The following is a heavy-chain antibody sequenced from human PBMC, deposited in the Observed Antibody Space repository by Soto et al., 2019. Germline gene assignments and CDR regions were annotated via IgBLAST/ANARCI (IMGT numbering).Heavy chain of an antibody. D-gene: IGHD1-7*01. CDR3: ARDLWDNWNYRGPSPY. J-gene: IGHJ4*02. Sequence: EVHLVESGGGLVKPGGSLRLSCAASGFTFSTYTMNWVRQAPGKGLEWGSSISSSSSYIYYADSVKGRFTISRDNAKNSLYLQMNSLRAEDTAVYYCARDLWDNWNYRGPSPYWGQGTLVTVSS. CDR2: ISSSSSYI. CDR1: GFTFSTYT. V-gene: IGHV3-21*01.